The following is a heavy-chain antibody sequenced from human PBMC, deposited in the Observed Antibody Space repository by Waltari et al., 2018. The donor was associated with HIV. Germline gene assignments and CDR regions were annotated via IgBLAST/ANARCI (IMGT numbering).Heavy chain of an antibody. CDR1: GGTFSSYP. CDR3: ASSEAYYYDSSGQGGAFDI. CDR2: IIPILGVA. D-gene: IGHD3-22*01. Sequence: QVQLVQSGAEVKKPGSSVKVSCKASGGTFSSYPISWVRQAPGQGIEWMGRIIPILGVANYAQKFQGRVTITADKSTSTAYMELSSLRSEDTAVYYCASSEAYYYDSSGQGGAFDIWGQGTMVTVSS. J-gene: IGHJ3*02. V-gene: IGHV1-69*02.